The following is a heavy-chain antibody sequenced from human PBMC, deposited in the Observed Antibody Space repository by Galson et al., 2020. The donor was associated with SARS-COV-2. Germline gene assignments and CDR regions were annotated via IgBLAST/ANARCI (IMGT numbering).Heavy chain of an antibody. D-gene: IGHD3-10*01. J-gene: IGHJ5*02. CDR3: ARRTSAGFGELFRWFDP. V-gene: IGHV4-59*01. Sequence: ASETLSLTCTVSGGSISSYYWSWIRQPPGKGLEWIGYIYYSGSTNYNPSLKSRVTISVDTSKNQFSLKLSSVTAADTAVYYCARRTSAGFGELFRWFDPWGQGTLVTVSS. CDR1: GGSISSYY. CDR2: IYYSGST.